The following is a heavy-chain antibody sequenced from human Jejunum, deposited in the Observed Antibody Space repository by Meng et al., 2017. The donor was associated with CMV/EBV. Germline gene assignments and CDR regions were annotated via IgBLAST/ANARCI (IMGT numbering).Heavy chain of an antibody. CDR3: TRGDKYDSSGYSDY. D-gene: IGHD3-22*01. Sequence: VFTIGDYPMNWVRQAPGGGLEWVASTSGSGSFVFYAASVKGRFTISRDNANNSVYLQMNNVRAEETGVYYCTRGDKYDSSGYSDYWGQGTLVTVSS. CDR2: TSGSGSFV. J-gene: IGHJ4*02. CDR1: VFTIGDYP. V-gene: IGHV3-21*03.